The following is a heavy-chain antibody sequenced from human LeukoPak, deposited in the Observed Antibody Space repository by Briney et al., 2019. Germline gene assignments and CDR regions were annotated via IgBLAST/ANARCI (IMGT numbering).Heavy chain of an antibody. CDR3: VRATSVRGVNSWFDP. V-gene: IGHV3-74*01. CDR1: GFTFSTFW. D-gene: IGHD3-10*01. CDR2: INSDGTST. J-gene: IGHJ5*02. Sequence: GGSLRVSCAASGFTFSTFWRHWVRQAPGKGLVWVAHINSDGTSTGYADSVKGRFTISRDTGKNTLYLQMNSLRAEDTAVYYCVRATSVRGVNSWFDPWGQGTLVTVSS.